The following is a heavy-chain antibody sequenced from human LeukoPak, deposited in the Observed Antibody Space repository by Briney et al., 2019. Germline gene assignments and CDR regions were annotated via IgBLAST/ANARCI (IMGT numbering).Heavy chain of an antibody. D-gene: IGHD4-11*01. CDR1: GGSINSFY. CDR3: ARDLYTVTPVGAFDI. CDR2: IYYRGNT. Sequence: SETLSLTCTVSGGSINSFYWSWIRQSPGKGLEWIGYIYYRGNTNYNPSLQSRVTISVDTSKRQFSLQLSSVTAADTAVYYCARDLYTVTPVGAFDIWGQGTMVTVSS. V-gene: IGHV4-59*12. J-gene: IGHJ3*02.